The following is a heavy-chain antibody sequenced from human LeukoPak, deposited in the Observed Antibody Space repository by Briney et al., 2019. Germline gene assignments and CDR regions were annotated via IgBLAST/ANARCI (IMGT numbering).Heavy chain of an antibody. J-gene: IGHJ5*02. CDR3: AKGLTAAGTGWFDP. CDR1: GFTFSSYA. Sequence: PGGSLRLSCAASGFTFSSYAMSWVRQAPGKGLEWVSAISGSGGSAYYADSVKGRFTISRDNSKNTLYLQMNSLRAEDTAVYYCAKGLTAAGTGWFDPWGQGTLVTVSS. D-gene: IGHD6-13*01. CDR2: ISGSGGSA. V-gene: IGHV3-23*01.